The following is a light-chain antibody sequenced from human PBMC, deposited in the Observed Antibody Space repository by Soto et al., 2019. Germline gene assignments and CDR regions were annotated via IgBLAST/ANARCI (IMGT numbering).Light chain of an antibody. CDR1: QSISSY. Sequence: DIQMTQSPSSLSASVVDRVTITCRASQSISSYLNWYQQKPGKAPKLLIYAASSLQSGVPSRFSGSGSGTDFTLTISSLQPEDFATYYCQHSYSTPWTFGQGTKVEIK. CDR2: AAS. CDR3: QHSYSTPWT. V-gene: IGKV1-39*01. J-gene: IGKJ1*01.